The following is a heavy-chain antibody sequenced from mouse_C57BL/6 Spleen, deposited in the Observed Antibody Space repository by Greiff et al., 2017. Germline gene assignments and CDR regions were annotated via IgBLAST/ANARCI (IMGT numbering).Heavy chain of an antibody. CDR2: IDPSDSET. Sequence: VQLQQPGAELVRPGSSVKLSCKASGYTFTSYWMHWVKQRPIQGLEWIGNIDPSDSETHYNQKFKDKATLTVDKSSSTAYMQLSSLTSEDSAVYYCARGTSSDGFAYWGQGTLVTVSA. V-gene: IGHV1-52*01. CDR3: ARGTSSDGFAY. J-gene: IGHJ3*01. CDR1: GYTFTSYW. D-gene: IGHD1-1*01.